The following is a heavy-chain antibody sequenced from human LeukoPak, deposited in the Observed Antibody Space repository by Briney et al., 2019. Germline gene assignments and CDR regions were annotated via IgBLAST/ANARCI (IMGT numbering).Heavy chain of an antibody. J-gene: IGHJ4*02. CDR1: GGSFSGYY. CDR3: ARGRDGYSYY. D-gene: IGHD5-24*01. CDR2: INHSGST. V-gene: IGHV4-34*01. Sequence: PSETLSLTCAVYGGSFSGYYWSWIRQPPGKGLEWIGEINHSGSTNYNPSLKSRVTISVDTSKNQFSLKLSSVTAADTAVYYCARGRDGYSYYWGQGTLVTVSS.